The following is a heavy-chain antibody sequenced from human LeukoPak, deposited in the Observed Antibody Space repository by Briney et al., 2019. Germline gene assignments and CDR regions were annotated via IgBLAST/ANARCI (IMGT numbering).Heavy chain of an antibody. CDR2: ISSGSSYI. V-gene: IGHV3-21*01. CDR1: GFTFSTYS. CDR3: ARNTGSTGLIRDAFDI. J-gene: IGHJ3*02. D-gene: IGHD6-19*01. Sequence: PGVSLRLSCAASGFTFSTYSMNWVRHAPGKGLEWVSSISSGSSYIYYADSVKDRFTISRDNAKNSLYLQMNSLRAEDTAVYYCARNTGSTGLIRDAFDIWGQGTVVTVSS.